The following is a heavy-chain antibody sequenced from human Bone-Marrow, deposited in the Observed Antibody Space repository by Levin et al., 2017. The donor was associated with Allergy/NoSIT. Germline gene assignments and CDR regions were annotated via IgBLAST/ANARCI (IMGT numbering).Heavy chain of an antibody. CDR1: GGSISSGGYY. J-gene: IGHJ4*02. V-gene: IGHV4-31*01. D-gene: IGHD3-16*01. CDR3: AGQRPYTYMGQYFDY. CDR2: ISYTGTT. Sequence: KASETLSLICTVSGGSISSGGYYWSWIRQHPGKGLEWIGYISYTGTTYYKPSLKSHVAMSIDTSKNQFSLKLSSVTAADTAVYYCAGQRPYTYMGQYFDYWGQGILATVSS.